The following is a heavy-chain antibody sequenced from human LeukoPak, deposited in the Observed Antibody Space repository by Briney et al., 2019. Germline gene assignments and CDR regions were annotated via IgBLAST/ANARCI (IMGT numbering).Heavy chain of an antibody. D-gene: IGHD5-24*01. CDR3: ARDLNYNFDY. Sequence: GGSLKLSCVASGFAFSHHDMHWVRQAPGKGLVWVSRIDIDGNTNYADSVKGRFTISRDNTKDTVYLQMNSLRAEDTAVYYCARDLNYNFDYWGQGALVTVSS. CDR2: IDIDGNT. J-gene: IGHJ4*02. V-gene: IGHV3-74*01. CDR1: GFAFSHHD.